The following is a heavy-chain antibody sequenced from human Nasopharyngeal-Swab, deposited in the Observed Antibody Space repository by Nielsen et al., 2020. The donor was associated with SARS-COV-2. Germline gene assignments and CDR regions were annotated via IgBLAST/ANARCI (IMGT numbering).Heavy chain of an antibody. J-gene: IGHJ4*02. D-gene: IGHD2-15*01. Sequence: SETLSLTCAVYGGSFSGYYWNWIRQPPGKGLEWIGEINHSGSTNYNPSLKSRVTISVDTSKNQFSLKLSSVTAADTAVYYCARGILKGGDSCSKDGCYFDYWGQGTLVTVSS. V-gene: IGHV4-34*01. CDR1: GGSFSGYY. CDR3: ARGILKGGDSCSKDGCYFDY. CDR2: INHSGST.